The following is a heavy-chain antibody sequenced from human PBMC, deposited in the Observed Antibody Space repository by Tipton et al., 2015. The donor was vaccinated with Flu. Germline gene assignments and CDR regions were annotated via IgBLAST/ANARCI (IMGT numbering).Heavy chain of an antibody. CDR3: ARASDSGSYDPPYYFDY. CDR1: GFTFSNYW. Sequence: SLRLSCAASGFTFSNYWMHWVRQGPGKGLVWVSHINSDGSSISYAGSVKGRFTISRDNAKNTLYLQMNSLRAEDTAVYYCARASDSGSYDPPYYFDYWGQGNLVTVSS. CDR2: INSDGSSI. J-gene: IGHJ4*02. D-gene: IGHD1-26*01. V-gene: IGHV3-74*01.